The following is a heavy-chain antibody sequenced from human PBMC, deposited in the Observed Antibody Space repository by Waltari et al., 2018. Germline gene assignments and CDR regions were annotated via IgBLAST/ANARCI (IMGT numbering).Heavy chain of an antibody. CDR2: IKSGSSTI. Sequence: EVQLVESGGGLVQPGGSLRLSCAASGFTFGSYSMSWVRQAPGKGLEWVSYIKSGSSTIYYADSVKGRFTISRDNAKNSLYLQMDSLRDEDRAVYYCTRTNYYFDYWGQGTLVTVSS. V-gene: IGHV3-48*02. J-gene: IGHJ4*02. D-gene: IGHD3-10*01. CDR1: GFTFGSYS. CDR3: TRTNYYFDY.